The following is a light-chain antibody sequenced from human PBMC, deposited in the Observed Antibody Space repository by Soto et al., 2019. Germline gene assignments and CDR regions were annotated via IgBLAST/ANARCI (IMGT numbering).Light chain of an antibody. CDR2: AAS. CDR1: QGISNF. Sequence: DIQMTQSPSSLSASVGDRVTMTCRACQGISNFLAWYQHKPGKVPKLLIYAASTLQSGVPSRFSGSGSGTDFTLTISSLQPEDVATYYCQKYKSAPSLTFGGGTKVEI. J-gene: IGKJ4*01. CDR3: QKYKSAPSLT. V-gene: IGKV1-27*01.